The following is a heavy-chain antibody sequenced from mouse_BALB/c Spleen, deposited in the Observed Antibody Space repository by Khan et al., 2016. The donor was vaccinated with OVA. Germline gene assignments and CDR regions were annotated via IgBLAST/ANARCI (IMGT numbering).Heavy chain of an antibody. Sequence: EVQLQESGPGLVKPSQSLSLTCTVTGYSITSDYAWNWIRQFPGNKLEWLGYISYSGSTTYNPSLKSRISITRDTSKNQFFLQLNSVTAEDTATYYCTKGRYYECYFDVWGAGTTVTVSS. V-gene: IGHV3-2*02. CDR1: GYSITSDYA. CDR3: TKGRYYECYFDV. J-gene: IGHJ1*01. D-gene: IGHD1-1*01. CDR2: ISYSGST.